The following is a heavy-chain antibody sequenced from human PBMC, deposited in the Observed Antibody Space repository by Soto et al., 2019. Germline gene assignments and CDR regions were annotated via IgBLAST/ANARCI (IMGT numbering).Heavy chain of an antibody. J-gene: IGHJ4*02. CDR1: GGSVTSSRYY. CDR2: IYYTGST. V-gene: IGHV4-39*01. Sequence: SETLSLTCSVSGGSVTSSRYYWGWIRQPPGKGLDWIGSIYYTGSTYYNPSLKSRVTISVDTSKNQFSLKLSSLTAADTAVYYCASLNYYDNSGYYSPLYYFDYWGPGTLVTVSS. CDR3: ASLNYYDNSGYYSPLYYFDY. D-gene: IGHD3-22*01.